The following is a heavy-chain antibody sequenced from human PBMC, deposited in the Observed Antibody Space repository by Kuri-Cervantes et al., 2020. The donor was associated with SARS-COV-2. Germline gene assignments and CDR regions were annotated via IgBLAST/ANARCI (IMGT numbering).Heavy chain of an antibody. CDR2: VHHTGTT. CDR1: GGSINPYY. D-gene: IGHD6-19*01. CDR3: ARGEYSSGWVYWYLDL. V-gene: IGHV4-59*01. J-gene: IGHJ2*01. Sequence: GSLRLSCTVCGGSINPYYWNWLRLTPGKALEWIGYVHHTGTTNYSPSLKSRLTISLDTSKSQFSLKLTSVTAADTALYYCARGEYSSGWVYWYLDLWGRGTLVTVSS.